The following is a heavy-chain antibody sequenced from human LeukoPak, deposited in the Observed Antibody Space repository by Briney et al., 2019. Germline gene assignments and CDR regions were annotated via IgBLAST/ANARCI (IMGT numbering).Heavy chain of an antibody. Sequence: GGSLRLSCAASGFTFSSYWMHWVRQAPGKGLVWVSHINSDGSSTDYADSVKGRFTISRDNAKNTLYLQMNSLRAEDTAVYYCARDLAGHYYGSGSSFDYWGQGTLVTVSS. CDR1: GFTFSSYW. D-gene: IGHD3-10*01. V-gene: IGHV3-74*01. CDR2: INSDGSST. CDR3: ARDLAGHYYGSGSSFDY. J-gene: IGHJ4*02.